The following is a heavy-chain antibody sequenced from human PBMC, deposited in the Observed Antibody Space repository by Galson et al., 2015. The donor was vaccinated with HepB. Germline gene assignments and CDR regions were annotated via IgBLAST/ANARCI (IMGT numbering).Heavy chain of an antibody. D-gene: IGHD3-9*01. CDR3: ARDVDWALDY. J-gene: IGHJ4*02. CDR2: ISGSGDRT. Sequence: SLRLSCAASAFTFKNYAMSWVRQAPGKGLEWVSYISGSGDRTNYADAVKGRFTISRDNSKDTLYLQTNSLRSADTAVYYCARDVDWALDYWGQGTLVTVSS. CDR1: AFTFKNYA. V-gene: IGHV3-23*01.